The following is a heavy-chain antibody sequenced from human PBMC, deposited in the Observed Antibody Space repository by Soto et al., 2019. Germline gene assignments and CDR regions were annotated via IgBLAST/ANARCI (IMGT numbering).Heavy chain of an antibody. CDR1: GGSVSSRSYY. V-gene: IGHV4-61*01. D-gene: IGHD6-19*01. CDR2: IYYSGST. J-gene: IGHJ4*02. CDR3: ARENSSGWYPHIDY. Sequence: ALETLYLTCTVYGGSVSSRSYYWTLIRQPPGKGLEWIGYIYYSGSTNYNPSLKSRVTISVDTSKNQFSLKLSSVTAADTAVYYCARENSSGWYPHIDYWGQGTLVTVSS.